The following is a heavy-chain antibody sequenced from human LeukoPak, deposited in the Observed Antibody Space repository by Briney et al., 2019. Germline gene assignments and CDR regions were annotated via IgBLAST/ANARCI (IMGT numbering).Heavy chain of an antibody. CDR3: ARRGSSGLLGY. J-gene: IGHJ4*02. CDR2: INHSGST. V-gene: IGHV4-34*01. CDR1: GASFSGYY. Sequence: SETLSLTCAVYGASFSGYYWSWIRQPPGKGLEWIGEINHSGSTNYNPSLKSRVTISVDTSKNQFSLKLSSVTAADTAVYYCARRGSSGLLGYWGQGTLVTVSS. D-gene: IGHD3-22*01.